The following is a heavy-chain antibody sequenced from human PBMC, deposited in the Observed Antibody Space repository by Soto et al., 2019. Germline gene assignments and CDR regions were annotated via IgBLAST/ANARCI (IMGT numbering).Heavy chain of an antibody. CDR2: IYYSGST. J-gene: IGHJ4*02. V-gene: IGHV4-39*01. D-gene: IGHD3-22*01. Sequence: QLQLQELGPGLVKPSETLSLTCTVSGGSISSSSYYWGWIRQPPGKGLEWIGSIYYSGSTYYNPSLKSRVTISVDTSKNQFSLKLSSVTAADTAVYYCASVPYYDSSGFDYWGQGTLVTVSS. CDR3: ASVPYYDSSGFDY. CDR1: GGSISSSSYY.